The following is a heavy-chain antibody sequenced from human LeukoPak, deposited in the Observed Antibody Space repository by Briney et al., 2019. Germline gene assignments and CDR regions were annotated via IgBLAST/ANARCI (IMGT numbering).Heavy chain of an antibody. CDR3: ARHVEYYYGSGSPWYYGMDV. V-gene: IGHV5-51*01. Sequence: GESLKISCKGSGYSFTSYWIGWVRQMPGKGLEWMGIIYPGDSDTRYSPSFQGQVTISADKSISTAYLQWSSLKASDTAMYYCARHVEYYYGSGSPWYYGMDVWAKGPRSPSPQ. D-gene: IGHD3-10*01. J-gene: IGHJ6*04. CDR1: GYSFTSYW. CDR2: IYPGDSDT.